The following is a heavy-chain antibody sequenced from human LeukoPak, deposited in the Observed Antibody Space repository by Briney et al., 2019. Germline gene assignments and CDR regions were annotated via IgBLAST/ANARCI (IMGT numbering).Heavy chain of an antibody. J-gene: IGHJ4*02. D-gene: IGHD3-10*01. V-gene: IGHV1-2*02. CDR2: INPNSGGT. Sequence: ALVKVSCKASGYTFTGYYMHWVRQAPGQGGERMGWINPNSGGTNYAQKLQGRGTMTRDTSITTAYMELSRLTSDDTAVYYCARRGGRAYYFDSWGQGTLVTVSS. CDR1: GYTFTGYY. CDR3: ARRGGRAYYFDS.